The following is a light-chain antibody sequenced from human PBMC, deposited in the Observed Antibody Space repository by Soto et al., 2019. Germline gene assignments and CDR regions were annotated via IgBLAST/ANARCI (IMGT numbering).Light chain of an antibody. Sequence: EIVLTQSPATVSLSPGERATLSCRASQSVSSYLAWYQQKPGQPPRLLIYDASNRATGIPARFSGSGSGTDFTLTINSLEPEDVVVYYCQQRSSWPRTFGQGTKVEI. V-gene: IGKV3-11*01. CDR2: DAS. CDR1: QSVSSY. J-gene: IGKJ1*01. CDR3: QQRSSWPRT.